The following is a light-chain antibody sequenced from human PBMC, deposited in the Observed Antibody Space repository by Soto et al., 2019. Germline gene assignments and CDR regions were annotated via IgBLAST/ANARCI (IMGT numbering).Light chain of an antibody. CDR1: QSISSW. J-gene: IGKJ1*01. CDR2: DAS. Sequence: DIQMTQSPSTLSASVGDRVTITCRASQSISSWLAWYQQKPGKAPKLLIYDASSLESGVPSRFSGGGSGTEFTLTISSLQPDDIATYYCQQCHRYLTFGQGTKVDIK. V-gene: IGKV1-5*01. CDR3: QQCHRYLT.